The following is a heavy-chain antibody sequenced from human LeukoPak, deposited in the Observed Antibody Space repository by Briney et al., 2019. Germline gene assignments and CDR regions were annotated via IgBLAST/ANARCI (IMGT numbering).Heavy chain of an antibody. CDR1: VGSISSSSYY. J-gene: IGHJ3*02. CDR2: IYYSGST. Sequence: PSETLSLTCTVSVGSISSSSYYWGWIRQPPGKGLEWIGSIYYSGSTYYNPSLKSRVTISVDTSKNQFSLKLSSVTAADTAVYYCARYGMGGRAFDIWGQGTMVTVSS. CDR3: ARYGMGGRAFDI. V-gene: IGHV4-39*01. D-gene: IGHD3-10*01.